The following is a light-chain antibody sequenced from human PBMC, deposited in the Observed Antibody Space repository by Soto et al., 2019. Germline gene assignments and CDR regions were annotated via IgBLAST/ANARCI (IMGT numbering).Light chain of an antibody. Sequence: IQMTQSPSSLSASVGDRVTITCRASQSIATYLNWYQQKPGKAPKLLIYAASSLQSGVPSWFTGSGSGTDFTLTINSLQPEDFATYYCQQTYTTRRTFGQGTKVEIK. CDR2: AAS. J-gene: IGKJ1*01. CDR1: QSIATY. V-gene: IGKV1-39*01. CDR3: QQTYTTRRT.